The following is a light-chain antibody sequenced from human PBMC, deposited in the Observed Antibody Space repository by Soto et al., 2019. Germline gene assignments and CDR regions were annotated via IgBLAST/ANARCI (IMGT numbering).Light chain of an antibody. Sequence: IIMTLSKGTQSVCPGERASLSCMASQSVSSNLAWYQQKPGQAPRLLIYGASTRATGIPARFSGSGSGTEFTLTISSLQSEDFAVYYCQQYTNLPLTFAGGSKV. CDR2: GAS. J-gene: IGKJ4*01. CDR1: QSVSSN. V-gene: IGKV3-15*01. CDR3: QQYTNLPLT.